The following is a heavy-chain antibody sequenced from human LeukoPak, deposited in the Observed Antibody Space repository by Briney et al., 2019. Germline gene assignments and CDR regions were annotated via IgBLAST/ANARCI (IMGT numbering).Heavy chain of an antibody. CDR3: ARGYGSGWYGRSPDY. D-gene: IGHD6-19*01. J-gene: IGHJ4*02. Sequence: SETLSLTCAVYGGSFSGYYWSWIRQPPGKGLEWIGEINHSGSTNYNPSLKSRVTISVDASKNQFSLKLSSVTAADTAVYYCARGYGSGWYGRSPDYWGQGTLVTVSS. V-gene: IGHV4-34*01. CDR1: GGSFSGYY. CDR2: INHSGST.